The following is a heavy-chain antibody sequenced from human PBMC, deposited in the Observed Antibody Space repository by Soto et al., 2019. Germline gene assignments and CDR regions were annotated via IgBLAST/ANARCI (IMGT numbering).Heavy chain of an antibody. J-gene: IGHJ6*02. Sequence: ASVKVSCKASGYTFTGYYMHWVRQAPGQGLEWMGWINPNSGGTNYAQKFQGRVTMTRDTSISTAYMELSRLRSDDTAVYYCARLLPERAWKIQLWFGYYYYGMDVWGQGTTVTVSS. CDR3: ARLLPERAWKIQLWFGYYYYGMDV. V-gene: IGHV1-2*02. D-gene: IGHD5-18*01. CDR2: INPNSGGT. CDR1: GYTFTGYY.